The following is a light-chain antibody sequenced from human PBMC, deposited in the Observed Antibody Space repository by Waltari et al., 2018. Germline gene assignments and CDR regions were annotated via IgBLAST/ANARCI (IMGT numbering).Light chain of an antibody. V-gene: IGLV2-23*02. Sequence: QSALTQPASVSGSPGQSISISCTGTSSDVVAYNYVSWYQQHPGKAPKHMIYDVSKRPSGFSKSFSELQTEDEAEYYCCSYAGSSTHVVFGGGTKLTVL. CDR2: DVS. CDR3: CSYAGSSTHVV. J-gene: IGLJ2*01. CDR1: SSDVVAYNY.